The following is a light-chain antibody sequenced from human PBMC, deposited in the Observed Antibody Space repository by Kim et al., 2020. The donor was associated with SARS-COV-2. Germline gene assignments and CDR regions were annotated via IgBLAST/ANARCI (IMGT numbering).Light chain of an antibody. CDR2: DVS. J-gene: IGLJ3*02. V-gene: IGLV2-14*03. Sequence: QSALTQPASVSGSPGQSITISCTGTNSDVGGYNYVSWYQKQPGQAPKVMIYDVSNRPSGVSNRFSGSKSGNTASLTISGLQAEDEADYYCSSYTSSSTLVFGGGTQLTVL. CDR3: SSYTSSSTLV. CDR1: NSDVGGYNY.